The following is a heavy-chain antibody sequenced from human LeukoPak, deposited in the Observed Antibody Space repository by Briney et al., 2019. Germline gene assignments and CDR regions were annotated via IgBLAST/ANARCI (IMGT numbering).Heavy chain of an antibody. CDR2: ISSSGSTI. D-gene: IGHD3-10*01. Sequence: PGGSLRLSCAASGFTFSDYYMSWIRQAPGKGLEWVSYISSSGSTIYYADSVKGRFTISRDNAKNSLYLQMNSLRAEDTALYYCAREMVRGVTWFDPWGQGTLVTVSS. CDR1: GFTFSDYY. CDR3: AREMVRGVTWFDP. J-gene: IGHJ5*02. V-gene: IGHV3-11*01.